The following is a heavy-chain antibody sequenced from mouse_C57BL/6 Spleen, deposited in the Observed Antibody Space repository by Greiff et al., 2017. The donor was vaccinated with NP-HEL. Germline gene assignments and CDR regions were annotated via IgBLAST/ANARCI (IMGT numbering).Heavy chain of an antibody. CDR2: LDPSDSYT. J-gene: IGHJ4*01. CDR1: GYTFTSYW. CDR3: ARGYYGSSLYYYAMDY. Sequence: QVQLQQPGAELVMPGASVKLSCKASGYTFTSYWMHWVKQRPGQGLEWIGELDPSDSYTNYNQKFKGKSTLTVDKSSSTAYMQLSSLTSEDSAVYYCARGYYGSSLYYYAMDYWGQGTSVTVSS. D-gene: IGHD1-1*01. V-gene: IGHV1-69*01.